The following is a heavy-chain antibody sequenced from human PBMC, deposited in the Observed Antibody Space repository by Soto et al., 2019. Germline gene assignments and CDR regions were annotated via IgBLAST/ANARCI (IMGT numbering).Heavy chain of an antibody. D-gene: IGHD3-3*01. J-gene: IGHJ6*03. CDR2: ISGSGGST. V-gene: IGHV3-23*01. CDR3: AKGQGDYDFWSGYWLDGYYHYYYMAV. Sequence: GGSLRLSCAASGFTFSSYAMSWVRQAPGKGLEWVSAISGSGGSTYYADSVKGRFTISRDNSKNTLYLQMNSLRAEDTAVYYCAKGQGDYDFWSGYWLDGYYHYYYMAVWGKGTTVTVSS. CDR1: GFTFSSYA.